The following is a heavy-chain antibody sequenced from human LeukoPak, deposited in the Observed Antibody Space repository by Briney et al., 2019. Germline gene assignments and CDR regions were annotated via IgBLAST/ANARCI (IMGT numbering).Heavy chain of an antibody. Sequence: GGSLRLSCAASGFTFSSYSMNWVRQAPGKGLEWVSSISSSSYIYYADSVKGRFTISRDNAKNSLSLQMNSLRAEDTAVYYCARPGATTRGSYFGYWGQGTLVTVSS. CDR3: ARPGATTRGSYFGY. D-gene: IGHD1-26*01. J-gene: IGHJ4*02. V-gene: IGHV3-21*01. CDR2: ISSSSYI. CDR1: GFTFSSYS.